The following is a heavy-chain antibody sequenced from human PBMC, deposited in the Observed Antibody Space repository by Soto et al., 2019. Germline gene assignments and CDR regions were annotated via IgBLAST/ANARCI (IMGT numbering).Heavy chain of an antibody. CDR2: ITYDGTEI. CDR3: AKDVYPYTIPPSPLED. Sequence: FTFRSYAMHWVRQAPGKGLQWVALITYDGTEIKDADSVKGRFSISRDNSKNTLYLLMNSLKIADTAKYYRAKDVYPYTIPPSPLEDWGQGTLVTVSS. V-gene: IGHV3-30*18. J-gene: IGHJ4*02. CDR1: FTFRSYA. D-gene: IGHD2-21*01.